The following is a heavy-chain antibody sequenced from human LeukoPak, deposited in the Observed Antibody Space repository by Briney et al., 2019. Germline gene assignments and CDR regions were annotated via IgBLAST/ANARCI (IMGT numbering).Heavy chain of an antibody. D-gene: IGHD3-22*01. V-gene: IGHV1-46*01. CDR3: ARWRLLPPGGRVPGWFDP. Sequence: ASVKVSCKAFGYTFTSYYMHWVRQAPGQGLEWMGIINPSGGSTSYAQKFQGRVTMTRDTSTSTVYMELSSLRSEDTAVYYCARWRLLPPGGRVPGWFDPWGQGTLVTVSS. J-gene: IGHJ5*02. CDR1: GYTFTSYY. CDR2: INPSGGST.